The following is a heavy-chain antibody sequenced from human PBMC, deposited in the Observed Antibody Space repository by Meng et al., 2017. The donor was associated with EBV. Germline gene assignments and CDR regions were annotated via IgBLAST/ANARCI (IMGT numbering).Heavy chain of an antibody. Sequence: QGTLVHSAAEVKKPGSSVKVSCKTSGGPFRYYAISWVRQAPGQGLEWLGGFLPRLGAPNYAQKFHGRVKITADESTSTHYMDLSSLRSEDTAIYYCASESGRGYTPDYWGQGTLVTVSS. CDR2: FLPRLGAP. V-gene: IGHV1-69*01. J-gene: IGHJ4*02. CDR1: GGPFRYYA. CDR3: ASESGRGYTPDY. D-gene: IGHD3-10*01.